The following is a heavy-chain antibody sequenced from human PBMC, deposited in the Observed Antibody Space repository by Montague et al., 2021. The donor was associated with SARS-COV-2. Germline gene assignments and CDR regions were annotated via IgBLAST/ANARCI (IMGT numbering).Heavy chain of an antibody. J-gene: IGHJ6*02. CDR2: IYYSGST. Sequence: TLSLTCTVSGGSISSSSYYWGWIRQPPGKGLEWIGSIYYSGSTYYNPSLKSRVTISVDTSKNQFSLKLSSVTAADTAVYYCARVGRQQLVRLSGMDVWGQGATVTVSS. CDR1: GGSISSSSYY. CDR3: ARVGRQQLVRLSGMDV. V-gene: IGHV4-39*07. D-gene: IGHD6-13*01.